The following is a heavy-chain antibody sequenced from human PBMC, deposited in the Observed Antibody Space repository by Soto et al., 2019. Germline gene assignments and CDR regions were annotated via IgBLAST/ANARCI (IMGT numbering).Heavy chain of an antibody. J-gene: IGHJ4*02. D-gene: IGHD3-10*01. CDR2: INHSGST. CDR1: GGSFSGYY. V-gene: IGHV4-34*01. Sequence: QVQLQQWGAGLLKPSETLSLTCAVYGGSFSGYYWSWIRQPPGKGLEWIGEINHSGSTNYNPSLKSRDTISVDTSKNQFSLKLSSVTAADTAVYYCARARRFGPQFDYWGQGTLVTVSS. CDR3: ARARRFGPQFDY.